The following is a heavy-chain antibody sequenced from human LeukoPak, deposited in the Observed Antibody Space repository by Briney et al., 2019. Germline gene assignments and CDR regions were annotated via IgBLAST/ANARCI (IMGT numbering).Heavy chain of an antibody. D-gene: IGHD5-18*01. J-gene: IGHJ4*02. CDR1: GFTFSSYG. V-gene: IGHV3-33*01. CDR2: IWYDGSNK. Sequence: LAGGSLRLSCAASGFTFSSYGMHWVRQAPGKGLEWVAVIWYDGSNKYYADSVKGRFTISRDNSKNTLYLQMNSLRAEDTAVYYCARERRGYSYGYKLDYWGQGTLVTVSS. CDR3: ARERRGYSYGYKLDY.